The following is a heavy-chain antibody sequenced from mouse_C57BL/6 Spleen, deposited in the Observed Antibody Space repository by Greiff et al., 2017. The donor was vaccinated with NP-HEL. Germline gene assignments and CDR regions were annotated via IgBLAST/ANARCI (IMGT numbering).Heavy chain of an antibody. CDR1: GFTFSSYA. Sequence: EVHLVESGGGLVKPGGSLKLSCAASGFTFSSYAMSWVRQTPEKRLEWVATISDGGSYTYYPDNVKGRFTISRDNAKNNLYLQMSHLKSEDTAMYYCARDLPVAYWGQGTLVTVSA. J-gene: IGHJ3*01. V-gene: IGHV5-4*01. CDR3: ARDLPVAY. CDR2: ISDGGSYT.